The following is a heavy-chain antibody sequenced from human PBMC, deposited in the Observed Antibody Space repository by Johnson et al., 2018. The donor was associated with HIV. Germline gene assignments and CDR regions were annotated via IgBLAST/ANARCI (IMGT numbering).Heavy chain of an antibody. CDR2: ISWNSGSI. Sequence: EVQLVESGGGVVQRGRSLRLSCVASGFSVSCNYMSWVRQAPGKGLEWVSGISWNSGSIGYADSVKGRFTISRDNAKNSLYLQMNSLRAEDTAVYYCARFGEMATIRAFDIWGQGTMVTVSS. CDR3: ARFGEMATIRAFDI. CDR1: GFSVSCNY. D-gene: IGHD5-24*01. J-gene: IGHJ3*02. V-gene: IGHV3-9*01.